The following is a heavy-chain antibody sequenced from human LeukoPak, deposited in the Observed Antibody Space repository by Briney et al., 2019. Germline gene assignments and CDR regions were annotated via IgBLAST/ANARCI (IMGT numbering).Heavy chain of an antibody. J-gene: IGHJ6*02. CDR3: ARDRYYDSSGYYKLYYYYGMDV. CDR2: ISGSGGST. CDR1: GFTFSSYA. V-gene: IGHV3-23*01. D-gene: IGHD3-22*01. Sequence: GGSLRLSCAASGFTFSSYAMSWVRQAPGKGLEWVSAISGSGGSTYYADSVKGRFTISRDNSKNTLYLQMNSLRAEDTAVYYCARDRYYDSSGYYKLYYYYGMDVWGQGTTVTVSS.